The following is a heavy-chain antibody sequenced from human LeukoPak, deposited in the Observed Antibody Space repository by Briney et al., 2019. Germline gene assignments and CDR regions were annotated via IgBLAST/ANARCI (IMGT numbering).Heavy chain of an antibody. D-gene: IGHD4-23*01. CDR1: GFTVSSNY. CDR2: IYSGGST. V-gene: IGHV3-53*01. Sequence: GGSLRLSCAASGFTVSSNYMSWVRQAPGKGLEWVSVIYSGGSTYYADSVKGRFTISRDSSKNTLYLQMNSLRAEDTAVYYCARVGDYGGNIWFDPWGQGTLVTVSS. J-gene: IGHJ5*02. CDR3: ARVGDYGGNIWFDP.